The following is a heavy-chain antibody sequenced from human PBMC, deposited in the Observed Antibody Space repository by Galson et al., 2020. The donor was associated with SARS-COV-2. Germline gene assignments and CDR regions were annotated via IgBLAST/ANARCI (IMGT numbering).Heavy chain of an antibody. CDR3: AATWRRNYH. V-gene: IGHV3-21*01. D-gene: IGHD1-7*01. CDR1: GFTFNTYS. CDR2: ISSGGDYK. J-gene: IGHJ4*02. Sequence: GGSLRLSCAASGFTFNTYSMIWVRQAPGKGLEWVSAISSGGDYKFHADSVKGRFTISRDNDQNSLNLQMNSLGAEDTAVYYCAATWRRNYHWGQGTLVTVSS.